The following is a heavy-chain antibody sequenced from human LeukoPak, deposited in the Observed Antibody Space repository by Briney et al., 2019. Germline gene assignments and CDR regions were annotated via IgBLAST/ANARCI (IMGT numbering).Heavy chain of an antibody. J-gene: IGHJ3*01. CDR3: AKDFRWLPSD. CDR2: ISGSGGST. V-gene: IGHV3-23*01. D-gene: IGHD6-19*01. Sequence: PGGSLRLSCAASGFTFSNFGMHRVRQAPGKGLEWVSAISGSGGSTYYADSVKGRFTISRDNSKNTLYLQMNSLRAEDTAVYYCAKDFRWLPSDWGQGTMVTVSS. CDR1: GFTFSNFG.